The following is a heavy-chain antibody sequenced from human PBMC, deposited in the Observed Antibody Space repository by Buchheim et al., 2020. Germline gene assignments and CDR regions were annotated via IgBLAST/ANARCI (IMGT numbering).Heavy chain of an antibody. J-gene: IGHJ6*02. Sequence: EVQLVESGGGLVQPGGSLRLSCAASGFTFSSYWMSWVRQAPGKGLEWVANIKQDGSEKYYVDSVKGRFTISRDNAKNSLYLQMNSLRAEDTAVYYCARGGGRYCISTSCRAGYYYGMDVWGQGTT. D-gene: IGHD2-2*01. V-gene: IGHV3-7*01. CDR3: ARGGGRYCISTSCRAGYYYGMDV. CDR1: GFTFSSYW. CDR2: IKQDGSEK.